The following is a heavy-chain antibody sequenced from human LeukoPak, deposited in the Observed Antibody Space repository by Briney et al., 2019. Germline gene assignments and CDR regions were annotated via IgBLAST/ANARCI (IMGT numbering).Heavy chain of an antibody. CDR3: TTPRVWASITDFDY. CDR1: GFTFSNAW. V-gene: IGHV3-15*01. CDR2: IKSKTDGGTT. Sequence: KPGGSLRLSCAASGFTFSNAWMSWVRQAPGKGLERVGRIKSKTDGGTTDYAAPVKGRFTISRDDSKNTLYLQMNSLKTEDTAVYYCTTPRVWASITDFDYWGQGTLVTVSS. J-gene: IGHJ4*02. D-gene: IGHD5-12*01.